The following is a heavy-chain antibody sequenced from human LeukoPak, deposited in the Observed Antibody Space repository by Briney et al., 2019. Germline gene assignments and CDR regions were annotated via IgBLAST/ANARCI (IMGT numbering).Heavy chain of an antibody. D-gene: IGHD6-6*01. CDR1: GFTFSSYW. V-gene: IGHV3-23*01. J-gene: IGHJ4*02. CDR2: ISGSGGST. Sequence: GGSLRLSCAASGFTFSSYWMSWVRQAPGQGLEWVSGISGSGGSTYYADSVKGRFTISRDNSKNTLYLQMNSLRVEDTAVYYYAKPDYSNSSRVDYWGQGTQVTVSS. CDR3: AKPDYSNSSRVDY.